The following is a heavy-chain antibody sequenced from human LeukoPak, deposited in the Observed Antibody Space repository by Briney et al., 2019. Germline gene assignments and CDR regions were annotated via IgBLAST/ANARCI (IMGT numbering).Heavy chain of an antibody. J-gene: IGHJ5*02. CDR1: GYTFTSYG. CDR2: ISAYNGNT. CDR3: ARGLGFAAMVNGDGWFDP. D-gene: IGHD5-18*01. V-gene: IGHV1-18*01. Sequence: GASVKVSCKASGYTFTSYGISWVRQAPGQGLEWMGWISAYNGNTNYAQKLQGRVTMTTDTSTSTAYMELRSLRSDDTAVYYCARGLGFAAMVNGDGWFDPWGQGTLATVSS.